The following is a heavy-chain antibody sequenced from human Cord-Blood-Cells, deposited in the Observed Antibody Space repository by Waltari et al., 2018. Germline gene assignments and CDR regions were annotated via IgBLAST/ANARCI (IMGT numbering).Heavy chain of an antibody. D-gene: IGHD2-2*01. J-gene: IGHJ2*01. CDR2: INHSGST. Sequence: QVQLQQWGAGLLKPSETLSLTCAVYGGSFSGYYWSWLRPPPGKGLEWIGEINHSGSTNYNPSLKSRVTISVDTSKNQFSLKLSSVTAADTAVYYCARTIPPLSEEDWYFDLWGRGTLVTVSS. CDR3: ARTIPPLSEEDWYFDL. CDR1: GGSFSGYY. V-gene: IGHV4-34*01.